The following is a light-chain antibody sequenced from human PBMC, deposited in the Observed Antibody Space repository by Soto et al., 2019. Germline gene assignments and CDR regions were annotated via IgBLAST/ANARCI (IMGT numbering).Light chain of an antibody. CDR3: QQYINRWT. Sequence: DIQTTQSPSTLSSSVGDRVTITCRASQSISTWLAWYQQKPGKAPKLLIYKASSLESGVPSRFSGSGSGTEFTLTISSLQPDDSATYYCQQYINRWTFGQGTKVDIK. V-gene: IGKV1-5*03. J-gene: IGKJ1*01. CDR2: KAS. CDR1: QSISTW.